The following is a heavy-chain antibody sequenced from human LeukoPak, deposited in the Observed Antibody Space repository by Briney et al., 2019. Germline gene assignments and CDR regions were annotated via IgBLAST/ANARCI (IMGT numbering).Heavy chain of an antibody. Sequence: GESLKISCKGSGYSFTSYWIGWVRQMPGKGLEWMGIIYPGDSDTRYSPSFQGQVTISADKSISTAYMELSSLRSEDTAVYYCARGLVPVSSTSISFYYYYYYMDVWGKGTTVTVSS. CDR3: ARGLVPVSSTSISFYYYYYYMDV. CDR2: IYPGDSDT. J-gene: IGHJ6*03. D-gene: IGHD2-2*01. CDR1: GYSFTSYW. V-gene: IGHV5-51*01.